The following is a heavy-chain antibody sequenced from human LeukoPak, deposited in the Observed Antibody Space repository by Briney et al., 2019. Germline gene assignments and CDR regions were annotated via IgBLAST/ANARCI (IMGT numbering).Heavy chain of an antibody. Sequence: SETQSLNCSIDAHSITRFYWTWTQQPPGKGRLWTGYIYYSGNTNYNPSLKSRVTRSVDTSQNQFSLKLSSVTAADTAVYYCARAGPHGYSGYDLWGQGTMVTVSS. D-gene: IGHD5-12*01. CDR3: ARAGPHGYSGYDL. CDR2: IYYSGNT. V-gene: IGHV4-59*01. J-gene: IGHJ3*01. CDR1: AHSITRFY.